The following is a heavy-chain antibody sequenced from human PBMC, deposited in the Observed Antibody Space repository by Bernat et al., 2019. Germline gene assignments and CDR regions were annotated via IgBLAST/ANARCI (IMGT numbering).Heavy chain of an antibody. Sequence: EVQLLESGGGLVQPGGSLRLSCAASGFTFSSYAMSWVRQAPGKGLEWVSAISGSGGSTYYAASVKGRFTISRDNSKNTLYLKMNSLRAEDTAVYYCAKDLLVGAHLRSGMDVWGQGTTVTVSS. CDR1: GFTFSSYA. J-gene: IGHJ6*02. V-gene: IGHV3-23*01. D-gene: IGHD1-26*01. CDR3: AKDLLVGAHLRSGMDV. CDR2: ISGSGGST.